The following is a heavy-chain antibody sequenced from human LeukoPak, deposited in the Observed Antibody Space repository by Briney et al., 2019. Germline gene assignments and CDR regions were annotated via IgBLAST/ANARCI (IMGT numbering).Heavy chain of an antibody. CDR1: GFTFSSYG. CDR2: IRYDGSNK. V-gene: IGHV3-30*02. CDR3: AKDYSSSWSDAFDS. D-gene: IGHD6-13*01. J-gene: IGHJ3*02. Sequence: GGSLRLSCAASGFTFSSYGMHWVRQAPGKGLEWVAFIRYDGSNKYYADSVKGRFTISRDNSKNTLYLQMNSLRAEDTAVYYCAKDYSSSWSDAFDSWGQGTMVTVSS.